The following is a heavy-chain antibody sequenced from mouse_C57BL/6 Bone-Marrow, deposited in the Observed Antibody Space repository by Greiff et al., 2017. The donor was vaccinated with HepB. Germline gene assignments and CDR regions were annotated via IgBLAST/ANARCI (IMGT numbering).Heavy chain of an antibody. CDR2: ISSGSSTI. Sequence: EVQLVESGGGLVKPGGSLKLSCAASGFTFSDYGMHWVRQAPEKGLEWVAYISSGSSTIYYADTVKGRFTISRDNAKNTLFLQMTSLRSEDTAMYYCARDGYQSYYFDYWGQGTTLTVSS. J-gene: IGHJ2*01. CDR1: GFTFSDYG. D-gene: IGHD2-3*01. V-gene: IGHV5-17*01. CDR3: ARDGYQSYYFDY.